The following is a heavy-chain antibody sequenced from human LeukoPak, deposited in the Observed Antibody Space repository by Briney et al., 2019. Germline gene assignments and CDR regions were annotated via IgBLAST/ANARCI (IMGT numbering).Heavy chain of an antibody. Sequence: LTGGSLRLSCAASGLSFRSYAMTWVRQGPGKGLEWVASISGSGGSTYYTDSVKGRCIISRDNSNNTAYLQMNSPSAEDTAVYFCTIGRGSRVYTSSDSWGQGTLVTVSS. J-gene: IGHJ4*02. CDR2: ISGSGGST. CDR3: TIGRGSRVYTSSDS. V-gene: IGHV3-23*01. CDR1: GLSFRSYA. D-gene: IGHD2-8*01.